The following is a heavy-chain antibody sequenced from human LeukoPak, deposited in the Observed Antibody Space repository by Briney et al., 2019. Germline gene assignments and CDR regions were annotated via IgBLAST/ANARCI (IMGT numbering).Heavy chain of an antibody. Sequence: GGSLRLSCAASGFTFSSYAMHWVRQAPGKGLEWVAVISYDGSNKYYADSVKGRFTISRDNSKNTLYLQMNSLRAEDTAVYYCARGVVGANHMLFYWGQGTLVTVSS. CDR2: ISYDGSNK. J-gene: IGHJ4*02. V-gene: IGHV3-30-3*01. CDR1: GFTFSSYA. D-gene: IGHD1-26*01. CDR3: ARGVVGANHMLFY.